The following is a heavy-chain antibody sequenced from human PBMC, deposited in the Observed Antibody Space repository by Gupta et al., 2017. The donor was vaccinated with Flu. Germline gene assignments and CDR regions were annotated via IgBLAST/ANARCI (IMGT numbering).Heavy chain of an antibody. D-gene: IGHD1-26*01. J-gene: IGHJ4*02. V-gene: IGHV3-23*01. Sequence: SVAMSWVRQAPGKGLEWVSAISAGADKTYYADSVKGRFTISRDNSENTLYLQMNSLRAEDTALYYCAKHIVGDSGAYWGQGTLVTVSS. CDR1: SVA. CDR3: AKHIVGDSGAY. CDR2: ISAGADKT.